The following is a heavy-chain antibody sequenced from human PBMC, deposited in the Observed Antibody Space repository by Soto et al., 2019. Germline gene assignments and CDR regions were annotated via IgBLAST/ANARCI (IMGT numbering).Heavy chain of an antibody. CDR1: GFTFSSYE. V-gene: IGHV3-48*03. J-gene: IGHJ4*02. Sequence: GGSLRLSCAASGFTFSSYEMNWVRQAPGKGLEWVSYISSSGSTIYYADSVKGRFTISRDNAKNSLYLQMNSLRAEDTAVYYCARPKYYYDSSGYLYYFDYWGQGTLVTVSS. CDR2: ISSSGSTI. D-gene: IGHD3-22*01. CDR3: ARPKYYYDSSGYLYYFDY.